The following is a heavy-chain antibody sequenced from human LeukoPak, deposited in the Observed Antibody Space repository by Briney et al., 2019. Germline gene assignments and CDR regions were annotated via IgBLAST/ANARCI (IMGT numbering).Heavy chain of an antibody. V-gene: IGHV4-59*08. Sequence: PSETLSLTCTVSGGSISSYYWSWIRQPPGKGLEWIGYIYYSGSTNYNPSLKSRVTISVDTSKNQFSLKLSSVTAADTAVYYCARLPVGQLVDYWGQGTLVTVSS. CDR3: ARLPVGQLVDY. CDR2: IYYSGST. J-gene: IGHJ4*02. CDR1: GGSISSYY. D-gene: IGHD6-6*01.